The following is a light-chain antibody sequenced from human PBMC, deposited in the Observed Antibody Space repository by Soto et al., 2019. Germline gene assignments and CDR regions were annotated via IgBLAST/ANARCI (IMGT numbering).Light chain of an antibody. CDR2: GAS. CDR3: QQFAPSPSYT. CDR1: QSVSSSY. J-gene: IGKJ2*01. Sequence: EIVLTQSPGTLSLSPGESATLSCRASQSVSSSYLAWYQHKPGQAPRLLIYGASSRASGIPDRFSGSGAGTDFTLTISRREPEDFALYYCQQFAPSPSYTFGQGTKLEIK. V-gene: IGKV3-20*01.